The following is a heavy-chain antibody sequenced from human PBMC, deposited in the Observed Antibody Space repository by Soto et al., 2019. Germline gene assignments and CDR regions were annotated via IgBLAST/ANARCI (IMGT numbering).Heavy chain of an antibody. D-gene: IGHD3-16*01. CDR1: GYTFTSYG. CDR2: ISAYNGNT. CDR3: ARDLTPAQGGDAFDI. J-gene: IGHJ3*02. Sequence: ASVKVSCKASGYTFTSYGISWVRQAPGQGLEWMGWISAYNGNTNYAQKLQGRVTMTTDTSTSTAYMELRSLRSDDTAVYYCARDLTPAQGGDAFDIWGQGTMVTVSS. V-gene: IGHV1-18*01.